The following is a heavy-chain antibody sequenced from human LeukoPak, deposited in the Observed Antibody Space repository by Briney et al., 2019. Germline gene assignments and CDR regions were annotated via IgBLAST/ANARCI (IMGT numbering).Heavy chain of an antibody. CDR2: IRRDGSCI. J-gene: IGHJ4*02. V-gene: IGHV3-21*05. CDR3: TRDPHALDF. CDR1: GFTFSSYS. Sequence: PGGSLRLSCAASGFTFSSYSMNWVRQAPGKGLEWISYIRRDGSCIYYADSVEGRFIISRDNAKNSLYLQMDSLRVEDTAVYYCTRDPHALDFWGQGTLVTVSS.